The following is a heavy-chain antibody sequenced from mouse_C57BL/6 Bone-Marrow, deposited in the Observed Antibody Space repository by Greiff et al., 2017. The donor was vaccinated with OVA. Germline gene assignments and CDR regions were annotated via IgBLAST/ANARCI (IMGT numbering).Heavy chain of an antibody. D-gene: IGHD1-1*01. V-gene: IGHV1-26*01. J-gene: IGHJ1*03. CDR3: ARGGVSSPYWYFDV. Sequence: VQLKESGPELVKPGASVKISCKASGYTFTDYYMNWVKQSHGKSLEWIGDINPNNGGTSYNQKFKGKATLTVDKSSSTAYMELRSLTSEDSAVYYCARGGVSSPYWYFDVWGTGTTVTVSS. CDR2: INPNNGGT. CDR1: GYTFTDYY.